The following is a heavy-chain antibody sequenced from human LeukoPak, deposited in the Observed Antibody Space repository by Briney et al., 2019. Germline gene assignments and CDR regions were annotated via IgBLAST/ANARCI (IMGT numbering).Heavy chain of an antibody. Sequence: GGSLRLSCAASGFTFDDYGMSWVRQAPGKGLEWVSGINWNGGSTGYADSVKGRFTISRDNAKNSLYLQMNSLRAEDTAMYYCTKDFSAVIVVVHLDHWGQGTLVSVSS. V-gene: IGHV3-20*04. J-gene: IGHJ4*02. CDR1: GFTFDDYG. CDR2: INWNGGST. CDR3: TKDFSAVIVVVHLDH. D-gene: IGHD3-22*01.